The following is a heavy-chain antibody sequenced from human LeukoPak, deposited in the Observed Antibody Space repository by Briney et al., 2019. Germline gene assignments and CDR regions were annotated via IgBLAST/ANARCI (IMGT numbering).Heavy chain of an antibody. Sequence: ASVKVSCKASGYSFTDYYLHWVRQAPGQGFEWMGWINPNSGDTNYAQKFQGRVTMTRDTSISTAHMEMSRLRSDDTAVYYCARANFLYCSSTTCLFDYWGQGTLVTVSS. J-gene: IGHJ4*02. CDR2: INPNSGDT. D-gene: IGHD2-2*01. CDR1: GYSFTDYY. V-gene: IGHV1-2*02. CDR3: ARANFLYCSSTTCLFDY.